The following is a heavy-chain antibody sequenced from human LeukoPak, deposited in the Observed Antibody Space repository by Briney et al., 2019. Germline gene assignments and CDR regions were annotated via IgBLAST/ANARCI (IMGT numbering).Heavy chain of an antibody. V-gene: IGHV3-21*01. Sequence: PGGSLRLSCAASGFTFSSYSMNWVRQAPGKGLEWVSSISSSSSYIYYADSVKGRFTISRDNAKNSLYLQMNSLRAEDTAVYYCARASLELHRGGYNWFDPWGQGTLVTVSS. CDR2: ISSSSSYI. CDR3: ARASLELHRGGYNWFDP. CDR1: GFTFSSYS. J-gene: IGHJ5*02. D-gene: IGHD1-7*01.